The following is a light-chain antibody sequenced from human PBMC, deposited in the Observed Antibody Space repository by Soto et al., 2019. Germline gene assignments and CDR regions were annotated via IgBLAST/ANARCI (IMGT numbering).Light chain of an antibody. CDR3: QQYGSSIT. CDR2: GAS. CDR1: QSVSSY. J-gene: IGKJ5*01. V-gene: IGKV3-20*01. Sequence: EMVLTQSPGTLSLSPGDRATLSCRASQSVSSYLAWYQQKPGQAPRLLIYGASSRATGIPDRFSGSGSGTDFTLTINRLEPEDFAVYYCQQYGSSITFGQGTRLEIK.